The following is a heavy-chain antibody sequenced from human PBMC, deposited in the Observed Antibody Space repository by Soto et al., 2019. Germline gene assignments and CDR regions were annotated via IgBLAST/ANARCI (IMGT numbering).Heavy chain of an antibody. CDR3: TRHTVDY. Sequence: EVQLVESGGGLVQPGGSLKLSCAASGFSLSDSAIHWVRQASGKGLEWVGRTRSKAHSYATAFAASVKGRFTISRDDSKNTVYLQMNSLKTEDTAVYYCTRHTVDYWGQGTLVTVSS. V-gene: IGHV3-73*02. D-gene: IGHD4-4*01. CDR1: GFSLSDSA. CDR2: TRSKAHSYAT. J-gene: IGHJ4*02.